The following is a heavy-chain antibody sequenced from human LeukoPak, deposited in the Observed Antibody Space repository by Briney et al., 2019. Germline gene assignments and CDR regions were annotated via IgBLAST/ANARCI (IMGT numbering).Heavy chain of an antibody. CDR1: GYTFTSYG. CDR2: ISAYNGNT. J-gene: IGHJ4*02. D-gene: IGHD3-3*01. V-gene: IGHV1-18*01. CDR3: ARDSRTYYDFWSGYYGIGY. Sequence: ASVKVSCKASGYTFTSYGISWVRQAPGQGLEWMGWISAYNGNTNYAQKLQGRVTMTTDTSTSTAYMELRSLRSDDTAVYYCARDSRTYYDFWSGYYGIGYWGQGTLVTVSS.